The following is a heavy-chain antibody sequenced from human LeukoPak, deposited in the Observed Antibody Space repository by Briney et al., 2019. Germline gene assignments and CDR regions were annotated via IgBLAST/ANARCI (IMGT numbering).Heavy chain of an antibody. Sequence: GGSLRLSCVASGFNFSNYAMHWVRQAPGKGLEFVSAISRSGGDTSYGNFVKGRFSISRDNIRNTVDLQMGALRPEDSGIYYCARIPEYWGQGTLVPVSS. J-gene: IGHJ4*02. V-gene: IGHV3-64*01. D-gene: IGHD2-21*01. CDR1: GFNFSNYA. CDR2: ISRSGGDT. CDR3: ARIPEY.